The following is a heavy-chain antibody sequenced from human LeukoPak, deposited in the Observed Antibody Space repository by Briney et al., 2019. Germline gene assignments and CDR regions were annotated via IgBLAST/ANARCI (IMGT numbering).Heavy chain of an antibody. CDR2: IHFSGST. Sequence: PSETLSLTCSVSGGSISSYYWSWIRQSPDKGLELIGYIHFSGSTDYNPSLKSRVTISVDTSKNQFSLRLSSVTAADTAVYYCARSPYGSGSYPQYWGQGTLVTVSS. J-gene: IGHJ4*02. D-gene: IGHD3-10*01. V-gene: IGHV4-59*01. CDR1: GGSISSYY. CDR3: ARSPYGSGSYPQY.